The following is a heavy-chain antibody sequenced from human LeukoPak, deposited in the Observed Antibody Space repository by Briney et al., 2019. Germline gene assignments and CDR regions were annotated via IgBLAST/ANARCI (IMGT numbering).Heavy chain of an antibody. D-gene: IGHD3-3*01. CDR1: GFTFSSYA. CDR2: ISGSGGST. CDR3: ATGYDFWSGYYKDYYYGMDV. V-gene: IGHV3-23*01. J-gene: IGHJ6*02. Sequence: PGGSLRLSCAAPGFTFSSYAMSWVRQAPGKGLEWVSAISGSGGSTYYADSVKGRFTISRDNSKNTLYLQMNSLRAEDTAVYYCATGYDFWSGYYKDYYYGMDVWGQGTTVTVSS.